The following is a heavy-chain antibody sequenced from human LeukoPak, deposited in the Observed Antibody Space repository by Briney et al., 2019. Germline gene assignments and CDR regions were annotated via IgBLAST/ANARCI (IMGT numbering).Heavy chain of an antibody. V-gene: IGHV4-59*01. J-gene: IGHJ6*03. CDR3: ARTPPTYYYFYYMDV. CDR2: IYYSGST. Sequence: SETLSLTCTVSGGSISSYYWSWIRQPPGKGLEWIGYIYYSGSTNYNPSLKSRVTISVDTSKNQFSLKLSSVTAADTAVYYCARTPPTYYYFYYMDVWGKGTTVTISS. CDR1: GGSISSYY.